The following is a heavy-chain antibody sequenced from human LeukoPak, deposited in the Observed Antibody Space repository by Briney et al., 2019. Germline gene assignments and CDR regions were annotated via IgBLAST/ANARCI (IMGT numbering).Heavy chain of an antibody. Sequence: QPGGSLRLSCAASGFTFNNYWMHWVRQAPGKGLVWVSRINSDGSSTSYADSVKGRFTISRDNAKNTLYLQMNSLRAEDTAVYYCARGRIMITFGGVIVIPRYDYWGQRTLVTVSS. V-gene: IGHV3-74*01. CDR3: ARGRIMITFGGVIVIPRYDY. CDR2: INSDGSST. D-gene: IGHD3-16*02. J-gene: IGHJ4*02. CDR1: GFTFNNYW.